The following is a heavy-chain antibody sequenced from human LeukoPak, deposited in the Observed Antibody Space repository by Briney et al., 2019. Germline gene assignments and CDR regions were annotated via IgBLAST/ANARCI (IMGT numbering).Heavy chain of an antibody. V-gene: IGHV1-18*01. Sequence: ASVTVSCKASGYTFTSYGISWVRQAPGQGLEWMGWISAYSGNTNYAQKLQRRVTMTTDTSTSTAYMELRSLRSDDTAVYYCARDWGEKRITIFGVVIARNAFDIWGQGTMVTVSS. CDR2: ISAYSGNT. CDR1: GYTFTSYG. D-gene: IGHD3-3*01. J-gene: IGHJ3*02. CDR3: ARDWGEKRITIFGVVIARNAFDI.